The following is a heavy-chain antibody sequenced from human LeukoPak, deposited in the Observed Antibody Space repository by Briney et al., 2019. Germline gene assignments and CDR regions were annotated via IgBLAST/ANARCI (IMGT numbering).Heavy chain of an antibody. Sequence: GGSPRLSCAASGFAFTSYSRNWVRQAPGKGLEWVSTISGGGGSTYYADSVKGRFTISRDNSKNTLYLQVNSLRAEDTAVYYCAKGGKWDVTPFDYWGQGTLVTVSS. CDR3: AKGGKWDVTPFDY. V-gene: IGHV3-23*01. CDR1: GFAFTSYS. D-gene: IGHD1-26*01. CDR2: ISGGGGST. J-gene: IGHJ4*02.